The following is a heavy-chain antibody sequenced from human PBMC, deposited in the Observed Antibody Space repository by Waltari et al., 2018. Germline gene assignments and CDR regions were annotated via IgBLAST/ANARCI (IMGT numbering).Heavy chain of an antibody. D-gene: IGHD3-10*01. CDR2: IDMHGTPK. CDR1: GFSFRHYW. Sequence: EVQLVESGGGLVEPGGSLRLSCTASGFSFRHYWMHWVRQAPGRGLESVSLIDMHGTPKLYADSVKGRFTISRDNPRDTLYLQMNSLRPEDTAVYYCARDNRGSIDYWGQGALVTVSS. CDR3: ARDNRGSIDY. J-gene: IGHJ4*02. V-gene: IGHV3-74*03.